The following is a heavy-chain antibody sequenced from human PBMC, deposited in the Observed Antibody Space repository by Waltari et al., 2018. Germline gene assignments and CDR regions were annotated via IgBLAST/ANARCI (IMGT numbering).Heavy chain of an antibody. CDR3: ARDRPWSTPQDYGMDV. Sequence: QVQLQESGPGLVKPSQTLSLTCTVSGGSISRGGYYWRWSRPPPGKGLEWIGYIYYSGSTYYNPSLKSRVTISVDTSKNQFSLKLSSVTAADTAVYYCARDRPWSTPQDYGMDVWGQGTTVTVSS. CDR2: IYYSGST. V-gene: IGHV4-31*03. D-gene: IGHD2-8*02. CDR1: GGSISRGGYY. J-gene: IGHJ6*02.